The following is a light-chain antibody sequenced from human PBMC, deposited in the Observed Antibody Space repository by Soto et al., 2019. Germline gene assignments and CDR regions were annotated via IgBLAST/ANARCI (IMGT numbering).Light chain of an antibody. CDR3: QQYGGSPLT. CDR2: GAS. V-gene: IGKV3-20*01. Sequence: EIVLTQSPGTLSLSPGERATLSCRASQSVNSDYLAWYQQKSGQAPRLLIYGASRRATGIPDRFSGSGSGTDFTLTISRLEPEDFEVYYCQQYGGSPLTLAGGTKVDIK. CDR1: QSVNSDY. J-gene: IGKJ4*01.